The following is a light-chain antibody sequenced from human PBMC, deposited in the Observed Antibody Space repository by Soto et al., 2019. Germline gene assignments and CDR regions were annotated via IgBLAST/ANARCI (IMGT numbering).Light chain of an antibody. CDR1: SSDVGSYDH. CDR2: EVS. CDR3: SSYRSGSTKI. V-gene: IGLV2-14*01. Sequence: QSVLTQPASVSGSPGQSITISCSGTSSDVGSYDHVAWYQQFPGKTPKLMIYEVSNRPSGVSSRFSGSKSGNTASLTISGLQAEDEADYSCSSYRSGSTKIFGSGTKVTVL. J-gene: IGLJ1*01.